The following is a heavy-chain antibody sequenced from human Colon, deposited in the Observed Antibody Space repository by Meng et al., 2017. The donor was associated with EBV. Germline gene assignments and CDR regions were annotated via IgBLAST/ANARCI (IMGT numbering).Heavy chain of an antibody. CDR1: GAPISSKYW. D-gene: IGHD5-24*01. CDR3: ARGNAYNAPSFNY. J-gene: IGHJ4*02. CDR2: FFHGGNT. Sequence: VGPWGTPSSPWLVSGAPISSKYWWSWFRTPPGKGLGWIGEFFHGGNTNYNPSLKRRVTISVDRSNDQFSLSLSSVTAADTAVYYCARGNAYNAPSFNYWGQGTLVTVSS. V-gene: IGHV4-4*02.